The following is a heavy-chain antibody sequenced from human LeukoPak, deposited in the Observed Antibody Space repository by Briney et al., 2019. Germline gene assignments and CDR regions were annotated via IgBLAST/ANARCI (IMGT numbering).Heavy chain of an antibody. CDR1: GGSISSSRNY. Sequence: PSETLSLTCTVSGGSISSSRNYWGWIRQSPGKGLEWIGYIYYSGSTNYNPSLKSRVTISVDTSKNQFSLKLSSVTAADTAVYYCARVREAYYDFWSGGPYYFDYWGQGTLVTVSS. CDR2: IYYSGST. V-gene: IGHV4-61*05. J-gene: IGHJ4*02. D-gene: IGHD3-3*01. CDR3: ARVREAYYDFWSGGPYYFDY.